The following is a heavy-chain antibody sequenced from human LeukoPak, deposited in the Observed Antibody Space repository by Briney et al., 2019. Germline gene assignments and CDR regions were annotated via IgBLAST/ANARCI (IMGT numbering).Heavy chain of an antibody. D-gene: IGHD3-10*01. CDR2: IWYDGSNK. Sequence: PGGSLRLSCAASGFTFSSYSMNWVRQAPGKGLEWVAVIWYDGSNKYYADSVKGRFTISRDNSKNTLYLQMNSLRAEDTAVYYCAREGSNYYGSGSYYNLALYGMDVWGQGTTVTVSS. J-gene: IGHJ6*02. CDR1: GFTFSSYS. V-gene: IGHV3-33*08. CDR3: AREGSNYYGSGSYYNLALYGMDV.